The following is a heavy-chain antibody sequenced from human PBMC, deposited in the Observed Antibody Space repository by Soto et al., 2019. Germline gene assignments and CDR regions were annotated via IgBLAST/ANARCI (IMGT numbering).Heavy chain of an antibody. CDR3: AKDRTMARGIRAFDI. CDR2: ISGCGGMT. CDR1: GFAFGNYP. D-gene: IGHD3-10*01. Sequence: GGSLRLSCVASGFAFGNYPMAWVRQTPGKGLQWISTISGCGGMTEYEDSVRGRFTVSIDHSKDTVHLQMTSLRADDTAVYYCAKDRTMARGIRAFDIWGQGASVTVSS. V-gene: IGHV3-23*01. J-gene: IGHJ3*02.